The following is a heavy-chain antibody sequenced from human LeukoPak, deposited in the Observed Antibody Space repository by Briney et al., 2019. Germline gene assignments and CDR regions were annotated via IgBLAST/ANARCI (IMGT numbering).Heavy chain of an antibody. Sequence: GGSLRLSCAASGFTFSSYWMSWVRQAPGKGLEWVANIKQDGSEKYYVDSVKGRFTISRDNAKNSLYLQMNSLRAEDTAVYYCARDYGDYFARYYYYYMDVWGKGTTVTVSS. CDR2: IKQDGSEK. CDR3: ARDYGDYFARYYYYYMDV. CDR1: GFTFSSYW. D-gene: IGHD4-17*01. V-gene: IGHV3-7*01. J-gene: IGHJ6*03.